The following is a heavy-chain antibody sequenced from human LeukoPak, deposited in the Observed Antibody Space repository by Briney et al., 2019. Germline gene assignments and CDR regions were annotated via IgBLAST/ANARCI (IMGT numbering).Heavy chain of an antibody. J-gene: IGHJ4*02. V-gene: IGHV1-69*04. D-gene: IGHD3-3*01. CDR3: ARDSELGDFWSGYQTIPFDY. Sequence: SVKVSCKASGGTFSSYAISWVRQAPGQGLEWMGRIIPILGIANYAQKFQGRVTITADKSTSTAYMELSSLRSEDTAVYYCARDSELGDFWSGYQTIPFDYWGQGTLVTVSS. CDR2: IIPILGIA. CDR1: GGTFSSYA.